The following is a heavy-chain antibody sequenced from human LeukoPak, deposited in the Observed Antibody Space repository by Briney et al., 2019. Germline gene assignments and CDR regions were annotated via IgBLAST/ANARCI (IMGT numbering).Heavy chain of an antibody. V-gene: IGHV4-30-2*01. CDR3: ARVGGYYDSSGYGVDWFDP. CDR1: GDSTSSGGYS. Sequence: PSQTLSLTCAVSGDSTSSGGYSWRWIWQPPGKGLEWNGYIYHSGSTYYNPSLKSRVTISVDRSKNQFSLKLSSVTAADTAVYYCARVGGYYDSSGYGVDWFDPWGQGTLVTVSS. D-gene: IGHD3-22*01. J-gene: IGHJ5*02. CDR2: IYHSGST.